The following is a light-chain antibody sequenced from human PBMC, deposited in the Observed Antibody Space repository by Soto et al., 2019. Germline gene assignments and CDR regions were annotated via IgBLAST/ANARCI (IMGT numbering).Light chain of an antibody. V-gene: IGKV1-39*01. CDR3: QQSYSTPPT. J-gene: IGKJ4*01. CDR1: QSISSY. Sequence: DIPMTQSPSSLSASVGDIVTITCRASQSISSYLNWYQQKPGKAPKIMIYAASSLQSGVPSRFSGSGSGTDCTLTISSLQPEDVATYYCQQSYSTPPTFGGGTKVDIK. CDR2: AAS.